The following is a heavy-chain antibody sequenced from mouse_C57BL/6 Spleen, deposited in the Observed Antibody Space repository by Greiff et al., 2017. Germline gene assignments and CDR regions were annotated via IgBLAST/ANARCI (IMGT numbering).Heavy chain of an antibody. CDR3: TRDRGDYGSSYYYAMDY. V-gene: IGHV5-9-1*02. D-gene: IGHD1-1*01. CDR1: GFTFSSYA. CDR2: ISSGGDYI. Sequence: EVHLVESGEGLVKPGGSLKLSCAASGFTFSSYAMSWVRQTPEKRLEWVAYISSGGDYIYYADTVKGRFTISRDNARNTLYLQMSSLKSEDTAMYYCTRDRGDYGSSYYYAMDYWGQGTSVTVSS. J-gene: IGHJ4*01.